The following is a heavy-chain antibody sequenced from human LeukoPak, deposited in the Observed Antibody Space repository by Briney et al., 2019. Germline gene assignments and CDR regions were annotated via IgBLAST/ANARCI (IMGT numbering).Heavy chain of an antibody. Sequence: ASVKVSCKASGYTFTSYYIHWVRQAPGQGLEWMGVINPSGGSTSYAQKFQGRVTMTRDTSTSTVYMELSSLRSEDTAVYYCARTYSRPNAFDNWGQGTMVTVSS. CDR3: ARTYSRPNAFDN. CDR2: INPSGGST. CDR1: GYTFTSYY. D-gene: IGHD2-21*01. J-gene: IGHJ3*02. V-gene: IGHV1-46*01.